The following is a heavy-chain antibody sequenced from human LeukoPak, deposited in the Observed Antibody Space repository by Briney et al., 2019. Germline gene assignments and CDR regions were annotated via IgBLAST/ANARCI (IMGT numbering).Heavy chain of an antibody. V-gene: IGHV1-69*13. D-gene: IGHD6-13*01. Sequence: SVKVSCKASGGTVSSYAISWVRQAPGQGLEWMGGIIPIFGTANYAQKFQGRVTITADESTSTAYMELSSLRSEDTAVYYCASNPGYSSYDAFDIWGQGTMVTVSS. J-gene: IGHJ3*02. CDR1: GGTVSSYA. CDR3: ASNPGYSSYDAFDI. CDR2: IIPIFGTA.